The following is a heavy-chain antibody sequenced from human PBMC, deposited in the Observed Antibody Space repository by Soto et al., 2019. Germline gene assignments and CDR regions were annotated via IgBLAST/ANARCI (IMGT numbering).Heavy chain of an antibody. CDR3: ARGRYGSGSYSPYYYYGMDV. D-gene: IGHD3-10*01. CDR1: GGSISSGDYY. CDR2: IYYSGST. Sequence: PSETLSLTCTVSGGSISSGDYYWSWIRQPPGKGLEWIGYIYYSGSTYYNPSLKSRVTISVDTSKNQFPLKLSSVTAADTAVYYCARGRYGSGSYSPYYYYGMDVWGQGTTVTVSS. J-gene: IGHJ6*02. V-gene: IGHV4-30-4*01.